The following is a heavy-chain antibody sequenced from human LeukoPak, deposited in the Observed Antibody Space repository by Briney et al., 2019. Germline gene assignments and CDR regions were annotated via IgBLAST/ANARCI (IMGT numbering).Heavy chain of an antibody. J-gene: IGHJ4*02. V-gene: IGHV3-23*01. D-gene: IGHD5-18*01. CDR1: GFTLSSYA. Sequence: GGSLRLSCAASGFTLSSYAMSWVRQAPGKGLEWVSAISGSGGSTYYADSVKGRFTISRDNAKNPLYLQMNSLRAEDTAVYYCAREWSGGRGYSYGPSDYWGQGTLVTVSS. CDR2: ISGSGGST. CDR3: AREWSGGRGYSYGPSDY.